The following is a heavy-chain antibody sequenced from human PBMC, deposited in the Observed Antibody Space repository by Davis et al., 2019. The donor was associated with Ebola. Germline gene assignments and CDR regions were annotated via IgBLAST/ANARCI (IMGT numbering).Heavy chain of an antibody. J-gene: IGHJ5*02. Sequence: SETLSLTCTVSGGSISSYYWSWIRQPPGKGLGWIGYIYYSGSTNYSPSLTSRVTISVDTSKNQFSLKLSSVTAADTAVYYCARLGTRGYSWFDPWGQGTLVTVSS. D-gene: IGHD5-12*01. CDR1: GGSISSYY. CDR2: IYYSGST. V-gene: IGHV4-59*08. CDR3: ARLGTRGYSWFDP.